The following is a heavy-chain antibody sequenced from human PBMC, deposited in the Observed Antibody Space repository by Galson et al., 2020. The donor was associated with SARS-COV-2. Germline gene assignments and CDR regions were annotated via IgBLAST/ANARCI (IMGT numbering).Heavy chain of an antibody. D-gene: IGHD6-19*01. V-gene: IGHV3-13*01. Sequence: YYPGSVKGRFTISRENAKNSLYLQMNSLRAGDTAVYYCARGGHSSGWYSGLKYYYYMDVWGKGTTVTVSS. J-gene: IGHJ6*03. CDR3: ARGGHSSGWYSGLKYYYYMDV.